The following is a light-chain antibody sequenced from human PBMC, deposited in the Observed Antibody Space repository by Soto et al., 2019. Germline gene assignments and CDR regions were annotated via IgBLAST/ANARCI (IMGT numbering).Light chain of an antibody. V-gene: IGKV4-1*01. J-gene: IGKJ2*01. CDR2: WAS. CDR3: QQYYSTPPYT. Sequence: DIVMTQSPDSLAVSLGERATINCKSSQSVLYSSNNQNYLAWYQQKPGQPPKLLIYWASTRESGVPDRFSGSGSGTDFTLTISSLQAEDVAVYYGQQYYSTPPYTFGQGTKLEIK. CDR1: QSVLYSSNNQNY.